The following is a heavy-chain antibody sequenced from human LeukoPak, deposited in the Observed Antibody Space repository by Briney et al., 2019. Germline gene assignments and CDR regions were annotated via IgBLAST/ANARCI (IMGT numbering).Heavy chain of an antibody. J-gene: IGHJ6*02. Sequence: ASVKVSCKASGYTFTSYGISWVRQAPGQGLEWMGWISAYNGNTSYAQKLQGRVTMTTDTSTSTAYMELRSLRSDDTAVYYCARAAYCTNGVCSAYYYYGMDVWGQGTTVTVSS. CDR3: ARAAYCTNGVCSAYYYYGMDV. CDR2: ISAYNGNT. V-gene: IGHV1-18*01. D-gene: IGHD2-8*01. CDR1: GYTFTSYG.